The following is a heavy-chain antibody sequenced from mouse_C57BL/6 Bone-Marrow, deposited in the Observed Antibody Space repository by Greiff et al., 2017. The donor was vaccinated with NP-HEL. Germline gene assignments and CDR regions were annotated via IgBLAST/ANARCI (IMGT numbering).Heavy chain of an antibody. CDR2: INPNYGTT. CDR1: GYSFTDYN. CDR3: ARGRDLLGAWFAY. Sequence: VQLQQSGPELVKPGASVKISCKASGYSFTDYNMNWVKQSNGKSLEWIGVINPNYGTTSYHQKFKGKATLTVDQSSSTAYMQRNSLTSEDSAVYYCARGRDLLGAWFAYWGQGTLVTVSA. V-gene: IGHV1-39*01. D-gene: IGHD2-10*02. J-gene: IGHJ3*01.